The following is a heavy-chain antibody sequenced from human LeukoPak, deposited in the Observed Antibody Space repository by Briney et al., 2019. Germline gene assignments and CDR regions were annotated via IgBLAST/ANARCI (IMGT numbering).Heavy chain of an antibody. V-gene: IGHV3-23*01. CDR2: ISGSGDST. D-gene: IGHD6-6*01. CDR3: ANRATSGKYTDY. CDR1: GLTFSSYA. J-gene: IGHJ4*02. Sequence: GGSLRLSCAASGLTFSSYAMSWVRQAPGKGLEWVSAISGSGDSTYYADSVKGRFTISRDNSKNTLHLQMNSLRAEDTAVYHCANRATSGKYTDYWGQGTLVTVSS.